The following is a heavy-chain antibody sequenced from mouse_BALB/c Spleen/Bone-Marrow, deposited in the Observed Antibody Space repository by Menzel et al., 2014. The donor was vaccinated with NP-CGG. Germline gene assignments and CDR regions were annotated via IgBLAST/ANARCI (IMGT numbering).Heavy chain of an antibody. Sequence: LVESGAELVRPGSSVKISCKSSGYSFSNYWMNWMKQRTGQGLEWIGQIYHGDGDTNYNGKFKGKATLTADKSSSTAYMQRSSRTSEDSAVHFGASRGDYSYAMDYWGQGTSVTVSS. CDR3: ASRGDYSYAMDY. CDR1: GYSFSNYW. V-gene: IGHV1-80*01. CDR2: IYHGDGDT. J-gene: IGHJ4*01. D-gene: IGHD1-1*01.